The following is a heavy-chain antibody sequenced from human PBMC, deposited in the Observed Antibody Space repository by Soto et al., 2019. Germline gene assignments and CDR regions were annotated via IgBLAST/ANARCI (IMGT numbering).Heavy chain of an antibody. V-gene: IGHV4-4*02. D-gene: IGHD4-17*01. J-gene: IGHJ5*02. CDR1: GGSISSSNW. Sequence: QVQLQESGPGLVKPSGTLSLTCAVSGGSISSSNWWSWVRQPPGKGLGWIGEIYHRGSTNYNPSLKSRLPIPVDKSKNQFSLKLSSVTAADTAVYYCARVGPTVTYNWFDPWGQGTLVTVSS. CDR3: ARVGPTVTYNWFDP. CDR2: IYHRGST.